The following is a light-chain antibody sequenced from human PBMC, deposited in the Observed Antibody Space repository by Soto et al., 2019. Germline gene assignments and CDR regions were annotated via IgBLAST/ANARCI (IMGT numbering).Light chain of an antibody. CDR3: QQLNSYPPWT. CDR2: TAS. Sequence: DIQLTQSPSFLPASVGDRVTITCRASQGISRSLAWYQQKPGKAPELLIYTASTLQSGVPSRFSGSGSGTEFTLTISNLQPEDFATYYCQQLNSYPPWTFGQGTKVEIK. CDR1: QGISRS. V-gene: IGKV1-9*01. J-gene: IGKJ1*01.